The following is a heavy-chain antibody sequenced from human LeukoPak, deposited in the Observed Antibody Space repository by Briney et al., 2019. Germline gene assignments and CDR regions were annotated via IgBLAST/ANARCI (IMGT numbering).Heavy chain of an antibody. CDR1: GFTFSHYA. Sequence: TGGSLRLSCSASGFTFSHYAMHWVRQAPGKGLEYVSGISSTGDNTYYADSVKGRFTISRDNSKNTMSLLMSSLRPEDTAVYYCVKGLYSSSRNWFDSWGQGTLVTVSS. D-gene: IGHD6-13*01. V-gene: IGHV3-64D*09. CDR2: ISSTGDNT. J-gene: IGHJ5*02. CDR3: VKGLYSSSRNWFDS.